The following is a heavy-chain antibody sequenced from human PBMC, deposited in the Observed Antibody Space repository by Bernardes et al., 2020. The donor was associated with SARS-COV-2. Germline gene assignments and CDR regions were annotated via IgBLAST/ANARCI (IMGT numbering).Heavy chain of an antibody. J-gene: IGHJ4*02. CDR3: VRDRGNTAIVKFDS. V-gene: IGHV3-33*01. Sequence: GGSLRLSCAASGFTFSRYAMHWVRQGEGQGLQWLAVIWYDGSKIYYGDSVKGRFTISRDNSKNLLFLEMNSLRAEDTAVYYCVRDRGNTAIVKFDSWGQGTLVTVSS. D-gene: IGHD5-18*01. CDR1: GFTFSRYA. CDR2: IWYDGSKI.